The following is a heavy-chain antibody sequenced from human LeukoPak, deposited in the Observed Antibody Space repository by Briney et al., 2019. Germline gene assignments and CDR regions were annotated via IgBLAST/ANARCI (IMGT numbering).Heavy chain of an antibody. CDR1: GFPFGTFS. J-gene: IGHJ4*02. D-gene: IGHD2-15*01. CDR2: ISGSSNYI. V-gene: IGHV3-21*06. CDR3: ASLRDCTSGSCYSRLDY. Sequence: GGSLRLSCAASGFPFGTFSMYWVRQAPGKGLEWVSSISGSSNYIYYADSVKGRFTISRDNAKNSLHLQMNSLRAEDTAVYYCASLRDCTSGSCYSRLDYWGQGSLVTVSS.